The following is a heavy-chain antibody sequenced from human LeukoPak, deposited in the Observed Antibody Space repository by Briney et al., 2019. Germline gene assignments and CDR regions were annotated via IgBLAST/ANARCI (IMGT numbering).Heavy chain of an antibody. Sequence: GGSLRLSCAASGFTFSSYWMSWVRQAPGKGLEWVANIKQDGSEKYYVDSVRGRFTISRDNAKNSLYLQMNSLRAEDTAVYYCARAGDIVVVVAPTDYWGQGTLVTVSS. CDR3: ARAGDIVVVVAPTDY. CDR2: IKQDGSEK. CDR1: GFTFSSYW. V-gene: IGHV3-7*01. J-gene: IGHJ4*02. D-gene: IGHD2-15*01.